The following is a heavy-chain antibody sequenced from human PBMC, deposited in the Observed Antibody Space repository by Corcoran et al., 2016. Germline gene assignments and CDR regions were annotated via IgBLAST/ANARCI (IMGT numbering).Heavy chain of an antibody. CDR1: GFTFSSYG. D-gene: IGHD1-26*01. V-gene: IGHV3-30*18. CDR3: AKPSGSALWYYVGMDV. J-gene: IGHJ6*02. Sequence: QLQLVESGGGVVQPGRSLRLSCAASGFTFSSYGMHWVRQAPGKGLEWVAVISYDGSNKYYADSVKGRFTISRDNSKKTLYLQMNSLRAEDTAVYYCAKPSGSALWYYVGMDVWGQGTTVTVSS. CDR2: ISYDGSNK.